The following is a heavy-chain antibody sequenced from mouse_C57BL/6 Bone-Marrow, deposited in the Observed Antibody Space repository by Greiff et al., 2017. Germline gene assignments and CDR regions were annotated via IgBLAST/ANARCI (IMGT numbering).Heavy chain of an antibody. D-gene: IGHD2-3*01. CDR1: GYAFSSSW. V-gene: IGHV1-82*01. Sequence: QVQLQQSGPELVKPGASVKISCKASGYAFSSSWMNWVKQRPGKGLEWIGRIYPGDGDTNYNGKFKGKATLTADKSSSTAYMQLSSLTSEDSAVYFWARRSWLLSYAMDYWGQGTSVTVSS. J-gene: IGHJ4*01. CDR2: IYPGDGDT. CDR3: ARRSWLLSYAMDY.